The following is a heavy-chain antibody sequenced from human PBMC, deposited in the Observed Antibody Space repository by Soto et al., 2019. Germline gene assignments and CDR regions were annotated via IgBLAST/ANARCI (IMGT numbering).Heavy chain of an antibody. CDR1: GFPFSSYA. CDR2: ISYDGSKT. Sequence: QVQLVDSGGGVVQPGRSLRLSCAASGFPFSSYAIHWVRQAPGKGLEWVAFISYDGSKTYYAASVRGLFSVSRDNSNNTLDLQMNSLRAEDTAVYYCARSRGGDGYNPLDYWGQGTLVTVSS. D-gene: IGHD2-21*01. CDR3: ARSRGGDGYNPLDY. V-gene: IGHV3-30-3*01. J-gene: IGHJ4*02.